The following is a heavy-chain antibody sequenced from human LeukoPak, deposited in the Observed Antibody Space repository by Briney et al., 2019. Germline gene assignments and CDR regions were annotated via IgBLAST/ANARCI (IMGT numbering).Heavy chain of an antibody. CDR3: AKVAGTVRSGSLYYFDY. D-gene: IGHD3-16*02. Sequence: GGSLRLSCAASGFTFSSYSMNWVRQVPGKGLEWVSGISATGTITYHADSVKGRFTISRDNSRNMLFVQMNSLRVEDTAVYYCAKVAGTVRSGSLYYFDYWGQGALVTVSS. V-gene: IGHV3-23*01. J-gene: IGHJ4*02. CDR1: GFTFSSYS. CDR2: ISATGTIT.